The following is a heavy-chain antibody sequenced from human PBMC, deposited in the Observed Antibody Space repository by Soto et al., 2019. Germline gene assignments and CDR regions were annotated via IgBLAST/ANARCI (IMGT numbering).Heavy chain of an antibody. Sequence: GASVKVSCKASGYSFATYGFSWVRQAPGQGLECVGWISAHNGDTHYSQKFQGRVTPTTDTSTNTGYMELRSLTSDDTAVYFCATEPIYYNDGSGYYPLGHWGQGTLVTVSS. J-gene: IGHJ4*02. D-gene: IGHD3-22*01. V-gene: IGHV1-18*04. CDR3: ATEPIYYNDGSGYYPLGH. CDR1: GYSFATYG. CDR2: ISAHNGDT.